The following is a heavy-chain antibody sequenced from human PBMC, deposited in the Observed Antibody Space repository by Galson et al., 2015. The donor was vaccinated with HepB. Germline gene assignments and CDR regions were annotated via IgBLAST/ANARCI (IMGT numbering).Heavy chain of an antibody. J-gene: IGHJ3*02. D-gene: IGHD3-22*01. CDR1: GFTFSSYG. V-gene: IGHV3-30*18. Sequence: SLRLSCAASGFTFSSYGMHWVRQAPGKGLEWVAVISYDGSNKCYADSVKGRFTISRDNSKNTLYLQMNSLRAEDTAVYYCAKDIYYYDSSGYYAGPAFDIWGQGTMVTVSS. CDR3: AKDIYYYDSSGYYAGPAFDI. CDR2: ISYDGSNK.